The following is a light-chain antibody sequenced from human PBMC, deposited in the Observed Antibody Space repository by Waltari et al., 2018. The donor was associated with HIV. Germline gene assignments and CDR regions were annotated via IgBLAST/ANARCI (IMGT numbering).Light chain of an antibody. J-gene: IGLJ2*01. Sequence: QSALTQPASVSGSPGQSITISCTGTSNDIGGYNFVSWYQHNPGKAPKLMISEVSKRPSGVSDRFSGSKSGNTASLTISGLQAEDEADYYCSSYTSSNTLIFGGGTRLTVL. CDR2: EVS. CDR1: SNDIGGYNF. V-gene: IGLV2-14*01. CDR3: SSYTSSNTLI.